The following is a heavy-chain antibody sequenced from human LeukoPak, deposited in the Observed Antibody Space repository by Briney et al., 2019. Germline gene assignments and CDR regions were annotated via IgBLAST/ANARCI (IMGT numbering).Heavy chain of an antibody. J-gene: IGHJ4*02. D-gene: IGHD2-21*01. CDR1: GGSFSGYY. Sequence: TASETLSLTCAVYGGSFSGYYWSWIRQPPGKGLEWIGEINHSGSTNYSPSLKGRVTISTDTSKNQFSLKLSSVTAADTAVYFCARGGGEAPSSWGQGNLVTVSS. CDR3: ARGGGEAPSS. V-gene: IGHV4-34*01. CDR2: INHSGST.